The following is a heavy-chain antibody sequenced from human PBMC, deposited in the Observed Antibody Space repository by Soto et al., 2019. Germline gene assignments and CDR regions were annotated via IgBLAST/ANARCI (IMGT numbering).Heavy chain of an antibody. Sequence: QVQLQQLGAGLLKPSETLSLTCAVYGGSFSGYYWSWIRQPPGKGLEWMGEINHSGSTNYNPSLKSRVTISVDTSKNQFSLKLSSVTAADTAVYYCARGRDSSSWFDYWGQGTLVTVSS. J-gene: IGHJ4*02. CDR3: ARGRDSSSWFDY. D-gene: IGHD6-13*01. V-gene: IGHV4-34*01. CDR2: INHSGST. CDR1: GGSFSGYY.